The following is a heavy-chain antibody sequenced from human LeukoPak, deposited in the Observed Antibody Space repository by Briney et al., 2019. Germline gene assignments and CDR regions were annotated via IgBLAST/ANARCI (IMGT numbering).Heavy chain of an antibody. CDR2: INPNSGGT. D-gene: IGHD2-2*01. V-gene: IGHV1-2*02. CDR1: GYTFTGYY. Sequence: ASVKVSCKASGYTFTGYYMHWVRQAPGQGLEWMGWINPNSGGTNYAQKFQGRVTMTRDTSISTAYMELSRLRSDDTAVYYCATQIVVVPAAIERFGPAPPRIDYWGQGTLVTVSS. CDR3: ATQIVVVPAAIERFGPAPPRIDY. J-gene: IGHJ4*02.